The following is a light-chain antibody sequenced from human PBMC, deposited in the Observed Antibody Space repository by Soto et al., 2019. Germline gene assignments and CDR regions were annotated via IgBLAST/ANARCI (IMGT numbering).Light chain of an antibody. CDR3: AAWDDSRSGLVV. CDR1: NSNIGSNT. V-gene: IGLV1-44*01. CDR2: SDN. Sequence: QAVVPQPPSTSGTPGQRVTMSCSGSNSNIGSNTVYGYQQLPGTAPKLLIHSDNQRPSGVPDRFSASKTGTSASLAISGLQSEDEADYYCAAWDDSRSGLVVFGGGTKLTVL. J-gene: IGLJ2*01.